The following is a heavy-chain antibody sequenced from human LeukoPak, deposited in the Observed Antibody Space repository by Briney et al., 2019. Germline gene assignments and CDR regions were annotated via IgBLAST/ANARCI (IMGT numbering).Heavy chain of an antibody. D-gene: IGHD3-10*01. CDR2: INPKSGAT. Sequence: ASVKVSCKASGYSFTGYYIHWVRQAPGQGLEWMGWINPKSGATNYAQKFQGRVTMTRDTSISTAYMELSRLRSYETAVYYCARHIRILLGKTMARGVPWYFDYWGEGTLVPVFS. CDR3: ARHIRILLGKTMARGVPWYFDY. J-gene: IGHJ4*02. V-gene: IGHV1-2*02. CDR1: GYSFTGYY.